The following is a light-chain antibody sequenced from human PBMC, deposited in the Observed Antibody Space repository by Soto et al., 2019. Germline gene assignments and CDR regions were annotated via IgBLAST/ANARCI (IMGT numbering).Light chain of an antibody. CDR3: QRYNTYPYT. Sequence: DIQMTQSPSTLSASVGDRVTITCRASQSISSWLAWYQQKPGKAPKLLMYDVSSLESGVPSRFSGSGSGTEFTLTISTLQTADFATYYCQRYNTYPYTFGQGTKLEIK. J-gene: IGKJ2*01. V-gene: IGKV1-5*01. CDR2: DVS. CDR1: QSISSW.